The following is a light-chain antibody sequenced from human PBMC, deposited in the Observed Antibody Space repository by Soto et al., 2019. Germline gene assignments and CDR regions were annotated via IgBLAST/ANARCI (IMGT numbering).Light chain of an antibody. J-gene: IGKJ4*01. CDR1: QSVSSSY. V-gene: IGKV3-20*01. CDR3: LQYGSSPSLT. Sequence: EIVLTQSPGTLSLSPGERATLSCRASQSVSSSYLAWYQQKPGQAPRLLIYGASSRATGIPDRFSGSGSGTDFTLTIRRREPEDFAVYYCLQYGSSPSLTFGGGTKVEMK. CDR2: GAS.